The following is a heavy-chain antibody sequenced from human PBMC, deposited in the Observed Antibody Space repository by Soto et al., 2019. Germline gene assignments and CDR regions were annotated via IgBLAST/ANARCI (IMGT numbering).Heavy chain of an antibody. J-gene: IGHJ5*02. D-gene: IGHD3-3*01. CDR2: IYYSGST. CDR3: ARHLKNVLRFLEWPGWFDP. Sequence: QLQLQESGPGLVKPSETLSLTCTVSGGSISSSSYYWGWIRQPPGKGREWIGTIYYSGSTYYNPSFKSRCTIAVDPSKNQFSLKLSSVTAADTAVYYCARHLKNVLRFLEWPGWFDPWGQGTLVTVCS. V-gene: IGHV4-39*01. CDR1: GGSISSSSYY.